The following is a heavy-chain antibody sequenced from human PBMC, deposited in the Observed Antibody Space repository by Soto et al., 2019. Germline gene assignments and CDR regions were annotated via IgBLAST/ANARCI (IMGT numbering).Heavy chain of an antibody. V-gene: IGHV3-30*18. Sequence: LRLSCAASGFTFSTYGMHWVRQAPGKGLEWVAVISNDGSNKYYADSVKGRFTISRDNSKNTLYLQMNSLRPEDTAVYYCAKDMGSGSTLSWYFDYWGQGTLVTVSS. CDR3: AKDMGSGSTLSWYFDY. CDR1: GFTFSTYG. CDR2: ISNDGSNK. J-gene: IGHJ4*02. D-gene: IGHD6-19*01.